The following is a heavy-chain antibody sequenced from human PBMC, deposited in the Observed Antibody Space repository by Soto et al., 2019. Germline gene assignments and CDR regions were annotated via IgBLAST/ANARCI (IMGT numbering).Heavy chain of an antibody. CDR2: IYYSGST. Sequence: SETLSLTCTVSGDSISTYYWSWIRQPPGKGLEWIGYIYYSGSTNYNPSLKSRVTISVDTSKNQFSLKLSSVTAADTAVYYCARGGARHITMVRGVIGWFDPWGQGTLVTVSS. V-gene: IGHV4-59*01. CDR1: GDSISTYY. CDR3: ARGGARHITMVRGVIGWFDP. D-gene: IGHD3-10*01. J-gene: IGHJ5*02.